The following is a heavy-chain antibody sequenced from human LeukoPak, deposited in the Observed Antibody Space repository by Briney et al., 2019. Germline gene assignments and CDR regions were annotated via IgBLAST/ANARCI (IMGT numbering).Heavy chain of an antibody. D-gene: IGHD5-24*01. Sequence: GGSLRLSCAASGFTFSSYGMHWVRQAPGKGLEWMAFIWNDGSKKYYADSVKGRFTISRDNSKNTLYLQMNSLRTEDTAVYYCAKGDKMTTWRRTYNCLDPWGQGTLVTVSS. V-gene: IGHV3-30*02. CDR1: GFTFSSYG. CDR2: IWNDGSKK. CDR3: AKGDKMTTWRRTYNCLDP. J-gene: IGHJ5*02.